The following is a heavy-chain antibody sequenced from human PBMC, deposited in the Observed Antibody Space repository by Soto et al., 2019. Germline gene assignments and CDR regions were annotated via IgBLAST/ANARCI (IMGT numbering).Heavy chain of an antibody. J-gene: IGHJ4*02. Sequence: QLQLQESGSGLVKTSETLSLTCTVSGASISYGGFSWSWIRQSPGKGLEWIVYISHLEGTYCHPSFKSLLTMSIDRTRNQFSLKLISVTAADIAVYYCARGGGVDSFDYWRQGVLVSVSA. CDR3: ARGGGVDSFDY. V-gene: IGHV4-30-2*06. CDR2: ISHLEGT. D-gene: IGHD2-15*01. CDR1: GASISYGGFS.